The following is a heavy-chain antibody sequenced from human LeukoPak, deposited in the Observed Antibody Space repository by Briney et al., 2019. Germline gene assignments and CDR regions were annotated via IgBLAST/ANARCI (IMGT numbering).Heavy chain of an antibody. J-gene: IGHJ6*02. CDR2: ISAYNGNT. V-gene: IGHV1-18*01. CDR1: GYTFTSYG. CDR3: ARDRGITMVRSHQGGYYYYGMDV. D-gene: IGHD3-10*01. Sequence: ASVKVSCKASGYTFTSYGISWVRQAPGQGLEWMGWISAYNGNTNYAQKLQGRVTMTTDTSTSTAYMELRSLRSDDTAVYYCARDRGITMVRSHQGGYYYYGMDVWGQGTTVTVSS.